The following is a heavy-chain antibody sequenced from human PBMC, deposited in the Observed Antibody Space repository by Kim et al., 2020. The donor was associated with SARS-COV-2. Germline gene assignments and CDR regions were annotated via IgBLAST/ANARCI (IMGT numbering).Heavy chain of an antibody. V-gene: IGHV3-48*03. CDR2: IRSSGSTM. D-gene: IGHD1-26*01. CDR1: GFTFSSYE. J-gene: IGHJ4*02. Sequence: GGSLRLSCAASGFTFSSYEMNWVRQAPGKGLEWVSSIRSSGSTMYYADSVKGRFTISRDNVKNALYLQMNSLRADDTAVYYCARPSGAAGAYYFDYWGQGTLVTVSS. CDR3: ARPSGAAGAYYFDY.